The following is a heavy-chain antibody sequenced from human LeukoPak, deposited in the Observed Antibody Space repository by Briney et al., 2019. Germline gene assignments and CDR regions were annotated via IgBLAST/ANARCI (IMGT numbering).Heavy chain of an antibody. CDR2: ISAYNGNT. CDR1: GYTFTSYG. D-gene: IGHD3-10*01. V-gene: IGHV1-18*01. Sequence: ASVKVSCKASGYTFTSYGISWVRQAPGQGLEWMGWISAYNGNTNYAQKLQGRVTITADKPTSTAYMELSSLRSEDTAVYYCARAYYGSGSYFPGDYWGQGTLVTVSS. J-gene: IGHJ4*02. CDR3: ARAYYGSGSYFPGDY.